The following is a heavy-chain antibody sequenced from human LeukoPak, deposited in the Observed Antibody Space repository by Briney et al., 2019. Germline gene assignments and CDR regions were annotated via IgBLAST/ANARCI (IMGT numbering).Heavy chain of an antibody. CDR1: GFTFSNYA. V-gene: IGHV3-30*18. D-gene: IGHD3-10*01. Sequence: PGRSLRLSCEASGFTFSNYAMHWVRRAPGKGPEWVALISYDGSTKHYADSVKGRFTISRDNSKNTLSLQINSLRSEDTAVYYCAKDLHYYGPGSSPQYWGQGTLVTVSS. CDR3: AKDLHYYGPGSSPQY. CDR2: ISYDGSTK. J-gene: IGHJ4*02.